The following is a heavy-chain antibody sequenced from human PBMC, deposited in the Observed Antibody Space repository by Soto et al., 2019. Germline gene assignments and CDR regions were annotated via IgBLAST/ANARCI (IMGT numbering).Heavy chain of an antibody. Sequence: QVQLQQWGAGLLKPSETLSLTCAVYGGSFSGYYWNWIRQPPGKGLEWIGEINHSGSTNYNPSLTGRVTISVDTSKNQFSLKLSSVTAADTAVYYCARAADYGDRRGAFDIWGQETMVIVSS. CDR1: GGSFSGYY. V-gene: IGHV4-34*02. CDR3: ARAADYGDRRGAFDI. CDR2: INHSGST. D-gene: IGHD4-17*01. J-gene: IGHJ3*02.